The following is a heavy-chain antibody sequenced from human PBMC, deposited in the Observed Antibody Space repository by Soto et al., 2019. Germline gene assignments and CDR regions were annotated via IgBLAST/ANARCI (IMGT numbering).Heavy chain of an antibody. D-gene: IGHD5-18*01. V-gene: IGHV2-70*01. Sequence: ESGPTLVNPTQTLTLTCTFSGFSLSTSGMCVSWIRQPPGKALELLALIDWDDDKYYSTSLKTRLTISKDTSKNQVVLTMTNMETAHTATSYCERMLEDKARGNPGYYYYGMDVWCQGITVNVS. CDR3: ERMLEDKARGNPGYYYYGMDV. CDR2: IDWDDDK. CDR1: GFSLSTSGMC. J-gene: IGHJ6*02.